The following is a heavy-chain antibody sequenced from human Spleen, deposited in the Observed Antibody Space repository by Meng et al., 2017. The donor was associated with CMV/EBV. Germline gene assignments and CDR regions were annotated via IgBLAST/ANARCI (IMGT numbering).Heavy chain of an antibody. CDR1: GFIFSSYS. Sequence: GESLKISCVASGFIFSSYSMNWVRQAPGKGLEWVSSISSSSSYIYYADSVKGRFTISRDNAKNSLYLQMNSLRAEDTAVYYCATPLAITIFGGDKGGVVYWGQGTLVTVSS. D-gene: IGHD3-3*01. CDR2: ISSSSSYI. V-gene: IGHV3-21*01. J-gene: IGHJ4*02. CDR3: ATPLAITIFGGDKGGVVY.